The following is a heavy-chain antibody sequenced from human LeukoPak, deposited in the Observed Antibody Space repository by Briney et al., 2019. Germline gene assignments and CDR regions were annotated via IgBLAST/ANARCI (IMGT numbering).Heavy chain of an antibody. CDR3: AKDYDSSGYYILDY. D-gene: IGHD3-22*01. Sequence: GGSLRLSCAASGFTVSSNYMSWVRQAPGKGLEWVSVIYSGGSTYYADSVKGRFTISRDNSKNTLYLQMNSLRAEDTAVYYCAKDYDSSGYYILDYWGQGTLVTVSS. CDR2: IYSGGST. V-gene: IGHV3-53*01. J-gene: IGHJ4*02. CDR1: GFTVSSNY.